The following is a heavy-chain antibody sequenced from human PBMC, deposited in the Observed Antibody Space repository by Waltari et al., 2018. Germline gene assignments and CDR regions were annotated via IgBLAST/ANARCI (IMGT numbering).Heavy chain of an antibody. Sequence: QVQLVQSGAEVKKPGSSVKVSCKASGGTFSSYAISWVRQAPGQGLEWMGGIIPSFGTANYAQKFQGRVTITADESTSTAYMELSSLRSEDTAVYYCARVVSKNTAYYFDYWGQGTLVTVSS. D-gene: IGHD5-18*01. CDR3: ARVVSKNTAYYFDY. CDR2: IIPSFGTA. CDR1: GGTFSSYA. J-gene: IGHJ4*02. V-gene: IGHV1-69*01.